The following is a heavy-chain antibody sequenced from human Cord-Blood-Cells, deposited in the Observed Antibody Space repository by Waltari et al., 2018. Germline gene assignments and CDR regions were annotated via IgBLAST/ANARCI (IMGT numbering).Heavy chain of an antibody. J-gene: IGHJ4*02. D-gene: IGHD1-26*01. CDR3: AGARTAYSGGYGDC. V-gene: IGHV1-2*04. Sequence: QVQLVQSGAAVKKPGASVKVSCKAPGYTFTGYHMHWVRQAPGQGHEWKGCYNPNGGGNNDERKFKGWVTIARETSISTAYMELSRRRAEGTAVYSCAGARTAYSGGYGDCWGQGARVTVSS. CDR1: GYTFTGYH. CDR2: YNPNGGGN.